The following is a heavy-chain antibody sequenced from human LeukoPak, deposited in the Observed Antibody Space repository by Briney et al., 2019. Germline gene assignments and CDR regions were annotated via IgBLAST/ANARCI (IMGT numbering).Heavy chain of an antibody. J-gene: IGHJ4*02. CDR1: GGSFSGYY. CDR2: INHSGST. D-gene: IGHD6-13*01. CDR3: ASGQAAAGDMGY. Sequence: PETLSLTCAVYGGSFSGYYWSWIRQPPGKGLEWIGEINHSGSTNYNPSLKSRVTISVDTSKNQFSPKLSSVTAADTAVYYCASGQAAAGDMGYWGQGTLVTVSS. V-gene: IGHV4-34*01.